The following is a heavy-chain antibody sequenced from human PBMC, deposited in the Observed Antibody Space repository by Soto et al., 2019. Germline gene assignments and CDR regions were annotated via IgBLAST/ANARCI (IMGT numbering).Heavy chain of an antibody. Sequence: EVQLLESGGGLVQPGGSLRLSCAASGFTFSSYAMSWVRQAPGKGLEWVSATSGSGGSTYYADSVKGRFTISRDNPNNTLYLQRSSLRAEDTAVYYCAKSPRVVVVAADAFDIWGQGTIVTVSS. CDR3: AKSPRVVVVAADAFDI. J-gene: IGHJ3*02. CDR2: TSGSGGST. D-gene: IGHD2-15*01. V-gene: IGHV3-23*01. CDR1: GFTFSSYA.